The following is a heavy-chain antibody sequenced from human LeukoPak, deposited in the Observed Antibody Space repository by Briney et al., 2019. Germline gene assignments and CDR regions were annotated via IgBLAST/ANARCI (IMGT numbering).Heavy chain of an antibody. V-gene: IGHV3-7*01. CDR3: ARVNEEIVVVITLSFDY. D-gene: IGHD3-22*01. CDR2: IKQDGSEK. Sequence: GGSLRLSCAASGFIFSSYWMSWVRQAPGKGLEWVANIKQDGSEKYYVDSVKGRFTISRDNAKNSLYLQMNSLRAEDTAVYYCARVNEEIVVVITLSFDYWGQGTLVTVSS. CDR1: GFIFSSYW. J-gene: IGHJ4*02.